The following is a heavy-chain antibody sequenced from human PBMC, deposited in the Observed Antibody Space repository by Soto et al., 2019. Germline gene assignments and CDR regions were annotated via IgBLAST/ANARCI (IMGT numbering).Heavy chain of an antibody. Sequence: PGGSLRLSCAASGFTFSSYAMSWVRQAPGKGLEWVSAISGSGGSTYYADSVKSRFTISRDNSKNTLYLQMNSLRAEDTAVYYCAKVNSGWTYYYYYGMDVWGQGTTVTVSS. J-gene: IGHJ6*02. CDR3: AKVNSGWTYYYYYGMDV. V-gene: IGHV3-23*01. CDR1: GFTFSSYA. CDR2: ISGSGGST. D-gene: IGHD6-19*01.